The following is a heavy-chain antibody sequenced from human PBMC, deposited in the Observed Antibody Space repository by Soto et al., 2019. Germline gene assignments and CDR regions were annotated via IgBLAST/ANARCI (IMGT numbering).Heavy chain of an antibody. V-gene: IGHV1-69*02. CDR2: IIPILGIA. CDR1: GGTFSSYT. D-gene: IGHD3-9*01. CDR3: ARTDILTGYALGY. J-gene: IGHJ4*02. Sequence: GASVKVSCKASGGTFSSYTISWVRQAPGQGLEWMGRIIPILGIANYAQKFQGRVTITADKSTSTAYMELSSLRSEDTAVYYCARTDILTGYALGYWGQGTLVTVSS.